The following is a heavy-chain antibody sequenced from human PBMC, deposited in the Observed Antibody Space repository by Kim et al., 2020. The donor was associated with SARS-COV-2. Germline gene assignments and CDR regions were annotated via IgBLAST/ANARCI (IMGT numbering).Heavy chain of an antibody. J-gene: IGHJ6*02. CDR3: ARLKGGTYYYYGMDV. Sequence: SETLSLTCTVSGGSISSYYWSWIRQPPGKGLEWIGYIYYSGSTSYNPSLKSRVTISVDTSKNQFSLKLSSVTAADTAVYYCARLKGGTYYYYGMDVWGQG. CDR2: IYYSGST. V-gene: IGHV4-59*08. D-gene: IGHD3-16*01. CDR1: GGSISSYY.